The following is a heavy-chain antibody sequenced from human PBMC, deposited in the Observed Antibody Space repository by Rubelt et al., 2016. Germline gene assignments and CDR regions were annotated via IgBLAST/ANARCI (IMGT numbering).Heavy chain of an antibody. J-gene: IGHJ4*02. V-gene: IGHV1-18*01. CDR1: GYTFTSYG. CDR3: ARVEYYYDSSGYSDY. Sequence: QVQLVQSGAEVKKPGASVKVSCKASGYTFTSYGISWVRQAPGQGLEWMGWISAYNGNTNYAQKLQGRVTMTTDTSTSTAYMERRGLRSDDTAVYYCARVEYYYDSSGYSDYWGQGTLVTVSS. CDR2: ISAYNGNT. D-gene: IGHD3-22*01.